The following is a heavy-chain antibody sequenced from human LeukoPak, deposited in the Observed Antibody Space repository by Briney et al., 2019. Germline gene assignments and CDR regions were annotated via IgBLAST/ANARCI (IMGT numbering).Heavy chain of an antibody. J-gene: IGHJ4*02. CDR3: ASIHIEPGYYFGSFDY. CDR2: IKQDGSEK. V-gene: IGHV3-7*05. CDR1: GFTFSNYW. D-gene: IGHD3-10*01. Sequence: PGGSLRLSCVASGFTFSNYWMSWVRQAPGKGLEWVANIKQDGSEKYYVDSVKGRFTISRDNAKNSLYLQMNSLRAEDTAVYYCASIHIEPGYYFGSFDYWGQGKLVTVSS.